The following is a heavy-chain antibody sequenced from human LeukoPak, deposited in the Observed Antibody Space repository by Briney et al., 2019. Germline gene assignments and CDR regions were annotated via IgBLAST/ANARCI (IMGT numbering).Heavy chain of an antibody. J-gene: IGHJ4*02. Sequence: GGSRRLSCAASGFTFSSYSMNWVRQAPGKGLEWVSYISSSSSTIYYADSVKGRFTISRDNAKNSLYLQMNSLRAEDTAVYYCARDQDYHPGYSSGWYYWGQGTLVTVSS. CDR3: ARDQDYHPGYSSGWYY. D-gene: IGHD6-19*01. CDR1: GFTFSSYS. CDR2: ISSSSSTI. V-gene: IGHV3-48*01.